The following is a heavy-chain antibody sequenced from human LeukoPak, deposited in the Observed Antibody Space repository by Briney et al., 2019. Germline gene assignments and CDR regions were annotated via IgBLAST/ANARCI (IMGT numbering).Heavy chain of an antibody. CDR1: GFTFSDYY. D-gene: IGHD3-22*01. CDR2: ISSSGST. CDR3: AKTSNYYDSSGYPDY. J-gene: IGHJ4*02. V-gene: IGHV3-11*01. Sequence: GGSLRLSCAASGFTFSDYYMSWIRQAPGKGLEWVSYISSSGSTYYADSVKGRFTISRDNSKNTLYLQMNSLRAEDTAVYSCAKTSNYYDSSGYPDYWGQGALVTVSS.